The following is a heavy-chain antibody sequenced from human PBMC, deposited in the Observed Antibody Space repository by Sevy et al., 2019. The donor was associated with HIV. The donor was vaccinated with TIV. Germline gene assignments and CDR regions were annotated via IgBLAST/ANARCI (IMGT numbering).Heavy chain of an antibody. Sequence: ASVKVSCKASGYTFTSYYIHWVRQAPGQGLEWMGIINPSGGSTSFAQKFQGRVTMTRDTSTSTDYMELSSLRSEDTAVYFWAREVRSGVDYWGQGTLVTVSS. CDR2: INPSGGST. J-gene: IGHJ4*02. CDR1: GYTFTSYY. V-gene: IGHV1-46*01. D-gene: IGHD3-10*01. CDR3: AREVRSGVDY.